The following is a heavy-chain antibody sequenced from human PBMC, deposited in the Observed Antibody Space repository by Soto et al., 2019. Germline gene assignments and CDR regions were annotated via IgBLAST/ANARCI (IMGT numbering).Heavy chain of an antibody. CDR2: IYHSGRT. Sequence: PSETLSLTCAVSGGSISSGGYSWSWNRQPPGKGLEWIGYIYHSGRTYYNPSLKSRVTISVDRSKNQFSLKLSSVTAADTAVYYCARDLWGYCGTNCYPLDVWGQGTTVTVSS. D-gene: IGHD2-21*02. CDR1: GGSISSGGYS. CDR3: ARDLWGYCGTNCYPLDV. J-gene: IGHJ6*02. V-gene: IGHV4-30-2*01.